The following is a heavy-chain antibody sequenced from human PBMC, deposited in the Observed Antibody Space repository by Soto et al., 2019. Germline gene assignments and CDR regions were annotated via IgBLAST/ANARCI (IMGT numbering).Heavy chain of an antibody. Sequence: PSETMSLTCTVSGGSISSGDYYWSWIRKPPGKGLEWIGYIYYSGSTYYNPSLKSRVTISVDTSKNQFSLKLSSVTAADTAVYYCARDSDVGEVHWGQGTLVTVSS. CDR2: IYYSGST. CDR3: ARDSDVGEVH. J-gene: IGHJ4*02. CDR1: GGSISSGDYY. V-gene: IGHV4-30-4*01.